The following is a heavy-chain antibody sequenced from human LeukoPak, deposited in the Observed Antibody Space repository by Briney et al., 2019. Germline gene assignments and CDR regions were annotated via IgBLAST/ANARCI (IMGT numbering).Heavy chain of an antibody. V-gene: IGHV4-39*01. CDR3: ARASFVVGSTWEDY. CDR2: IYYSGST. CDR1: GGSISSSSYY. Sequence: PSETLSLTCTVSGGSISSSSYYWGWLRQPPGKGLEWIGSIYYSGSTYYNPSLKSRVTISVDTSKNQFSLKLSSVTAADTAVYYCARASFVVGSTWEDYWGQGTLVTVSS. J-gene: IGHJ4*02. D-gene: IGHD2-2*01.